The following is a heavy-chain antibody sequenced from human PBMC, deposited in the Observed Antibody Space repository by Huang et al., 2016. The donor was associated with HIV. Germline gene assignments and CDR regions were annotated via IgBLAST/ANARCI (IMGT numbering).Heavy chain of an antibody. V-gene: IGHV5-51*01. Sequence: EVQLVQSGAEVKKPGESLKISCKGSGYSFTSYWIGWVRQRTGKGLDGMGINYPGDSDARYGPSFQGQVTIAVDKSIDTAYLQWSSLKASDTAMYYCAKAGVFGDYGVEDDDLSLWIDFDYWGQGTLVTVSS. D-gene: IGHD4-17*01. CDR2: NYPGDSDA. J-gene: IGHJ4*02. CDR1: GYSFTSYW. CDR3: AKAGVFGDYGVEDDDLSLWIDFDY.